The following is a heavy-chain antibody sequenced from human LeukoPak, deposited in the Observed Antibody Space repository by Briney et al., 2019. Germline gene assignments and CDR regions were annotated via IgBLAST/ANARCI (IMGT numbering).Heavy chain of an antibody. V-gene: IGHV4-61*02. J-gene: IGHJ4*02. CDR2: IYTSGST. CDR3: ARVVGATIFDY. Sequence: SQTLSLTCTVSGGSISSGSYYWSWIRQPAGKGLEWIGRIYTSGSTNYNPSLKSRVTISVDTSKNQFSLKLSSVTAADAAVYYCARVVGATIFDYWGQGTLVTVSS. D-gene: IGHD1-26*01. CDR1: GGSISSGSYY.